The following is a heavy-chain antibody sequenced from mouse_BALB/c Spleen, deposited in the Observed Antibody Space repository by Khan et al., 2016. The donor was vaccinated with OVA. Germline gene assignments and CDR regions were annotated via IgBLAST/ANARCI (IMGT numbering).Heavy chain of an antibody. V-gene: IGHV5-6*01. CDR2: ISSGGDYT. Sequence: EVQLQESGGDLVKPGGSLKLSCAASGFTFSSYSMSWVRQTPDKRLEWVASISSGGDYTYYPDSVKGRFTISRDNAKNTLYLQMSDLKSEDTAMYCCADHLTGSLAYWGQGTLVTVSA. CDR1: GFTFSSYS. J-gene: IGHJ3*01. D-gene: IGHD4-1*01. CDR3: ADHLTGSLAY.